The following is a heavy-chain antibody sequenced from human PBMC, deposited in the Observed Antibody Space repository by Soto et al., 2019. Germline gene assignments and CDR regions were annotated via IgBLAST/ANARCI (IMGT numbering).Heavy chain of an antibody. CDR2: MNPNSGNT. J-gene: IGHJ6*03. CDR3: ARGHLGLWFGSLGYMDV. CDR1: GYTFTSYD. Sequence: QVQLVQSGAEVKKPGASVKVSCKASGYTFTSYDXXXVXXXXGXGLEXXXWMNPNSGNTGYAQKFQGRVTMTRNTSISTAYMELSSLRSEDTAVYYCARGHLGLWFGSLGYMDVWGKGTTVTVSS. D-gene: IGHD3-10*01. V-gene: IGHV1-8*01.